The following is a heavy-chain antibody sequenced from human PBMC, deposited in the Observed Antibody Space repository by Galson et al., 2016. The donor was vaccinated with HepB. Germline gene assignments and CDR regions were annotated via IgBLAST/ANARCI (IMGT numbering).Heavy chain of an antibody. CDR2: INAGNGNT. CDR3: ARDLGGYYGSGSYSAFDY. Sequence: SVKVSCKASGYTFTSYPMHWVRQAPGQRLEWMGWINAGNGNTKYSQKFQGRVTITRDTSASTAYMELSSLRSEDTAVYYCARDLGGYYGSGSYSAFDYWGQGTLVTVSS. J-gene: IGHJ4*02. D-gene: IGHD3-10*01. CDR1: GYTFTSYP. V-gene: IGHV1-3*01.